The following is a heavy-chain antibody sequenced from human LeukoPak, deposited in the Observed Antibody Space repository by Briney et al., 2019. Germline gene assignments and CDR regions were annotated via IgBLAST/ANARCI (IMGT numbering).Heavy chain of an antibody. CDR1: GGSINGYY. J-gene: IGHJ6*03. CDR3: ARLTQLEGGTGYYYMDV. D-gene: IGHD1-1*01. CDR2: IFTSGST. Sequence: SETLSLTCTVSGGSINGYYWSWIRQPPGKGLEWIGYIFTSGSTNYSPSLKSRVTISIDTSKNQFSLKLTSVTAADTAVYYSARLTQLEGGTGYYYMDVWGKGTTVTVSS. V-gene: IGHV4-4*09.